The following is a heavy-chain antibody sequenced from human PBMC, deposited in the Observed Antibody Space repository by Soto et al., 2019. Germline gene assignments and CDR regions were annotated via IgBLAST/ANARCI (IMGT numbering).Heavy chain of an antibody. Sequence: GGSLRLSCAASGFTFSSYAMSWVRQAPGKGLEWVSAISGSDGSNNYVDSLKGRFTISRDNSKNTLYLPMTSLSAEDMAVYYCVKASYYDFWRGYRNEYYFDYWGQGTLVTVSS. CDR2: ISGSDGSN. V-gene: IGHV3-23*01. J-gene: IGHJ4*02. CDR3: VKASYYDFWRGYRNEYYFDY. CDR1: GFTFSSYA. D-gene: IGHD3-3*01.